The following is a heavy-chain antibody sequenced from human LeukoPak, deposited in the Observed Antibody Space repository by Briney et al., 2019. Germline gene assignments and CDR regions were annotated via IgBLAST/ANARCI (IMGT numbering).Heavy chain of an antibody. V-gene: IGHV3-23*01. CDR2: ITASGDRT. D-gene: IGHD6-19*01. CDR3: ARGRNSGWYEFVGQFDY. Sequence: GGSLSLSCAASGFTFSDYVVIWVRQAPGKGLEWVSGITASGDRTYYEDSVQGRFTMSRDNSKHTLSLQMNSLRAEDTSVYCWARGRNSGWYEFVGQFDYWGQGTLVTVSS. J-gene: IGHJ4*02. CDR1: GFTFSDYV.